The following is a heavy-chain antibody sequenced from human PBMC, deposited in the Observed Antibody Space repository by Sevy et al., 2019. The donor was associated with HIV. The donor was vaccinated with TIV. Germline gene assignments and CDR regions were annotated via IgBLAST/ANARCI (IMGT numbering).Heavy chain of an antibody. J-gene: IGHJ3*01. CDR2: ISYDGSRK. Sequence: GESLKISCAASGFTFGSYAMHWVRQAPGKGLEWLAFISYDGSRKYYADSVKGRFTISRDNSKNTLFIQVNSLRAEDTALYYCARERDRQALNVWGQRTMVTVSS. CDR3: ARERDRQALNV. V-gene: IGHV3-30*14. CDR1: GFTFGSYA.